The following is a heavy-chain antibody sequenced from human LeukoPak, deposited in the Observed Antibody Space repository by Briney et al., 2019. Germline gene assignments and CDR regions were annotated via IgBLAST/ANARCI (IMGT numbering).Heavy chain of an antibody. CDR3: SKRVDFDPADAFDV. V-gene: IGHV3-23*01. J-gene: IGHJ3*01. D-gene: IGHD3-9*01. Sequence: GGSLRLSCAASGFAFGSYAMGWVRQAPGKGLEWVSAISGSDDSTYYADSVKGRFTTSRDKSKNTLYLQMNSLRAEDTAVYYCSKRVDFDPADAFDVWGQGTMVTVSS. CDR1: GFAFGSYA. CDR2: ISGSDDST.